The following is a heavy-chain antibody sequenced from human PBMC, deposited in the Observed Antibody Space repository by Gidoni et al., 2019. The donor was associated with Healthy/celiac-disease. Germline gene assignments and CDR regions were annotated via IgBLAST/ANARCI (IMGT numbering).Heavy chain of an antibody. V-gene: IGHV3-74*01. CDR3: ATPKDCSGGSCYYYYGMDV. J-gene: IGHJ6*02. CDR1: GFTFSSYW. Sequence: EVQLVESGGGLVQPGGSLRLPCAASGFTFSSYWMHWVRQAPGKGLVWVSRINSDGSSTSYADSVKGRFTISRDNAKNTLYLQMNSLRAEDTAVYYCATPKDCSGGSCYYYYGMDVWGQGTTVTVSS. CDR2: INSDGSST. D-gene: IGHD2-15*01.